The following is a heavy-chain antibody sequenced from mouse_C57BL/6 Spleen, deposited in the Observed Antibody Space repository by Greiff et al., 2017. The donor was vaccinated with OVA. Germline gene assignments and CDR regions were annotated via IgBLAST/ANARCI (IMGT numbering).Heavy chain of an antibody. D-gene: IGHD2-4*01. J-gene: IGHJ3*01. CDR1: GYTFTSYW. V-gene: IGHV1-55*01. Sequence: QVQLQQPGAELVKPGASVKMSCKASGYTFTSYWITWVKQRPGQGLEWIGDIYPGSGSTNYNEKFKSKATLTVDTSSSTAYMQLSSLTSEDSAVYYCARRDYDYAWFAYRGQGTLVTVSA. CDR2: IYPGSGST. CDR3: ARRDYDYAWFAY.